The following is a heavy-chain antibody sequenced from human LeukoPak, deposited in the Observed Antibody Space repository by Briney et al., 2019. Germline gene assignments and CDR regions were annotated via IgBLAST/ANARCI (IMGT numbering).Heavy chain of an antibody. D-gene: IGHD5-24*01. J-gene: IGHJ4*02. CDR3: ARGVRWLQLSYFDY. CDR2: IYYSGST. V-gene: IGHV4-31*03. Sequence: SETLSLTCPVSGGSISSGVYYWSWTRQHPGKGLEWIGYIYYSGSTYHNPSLKSRVTISVDTSKNQFSLKLSSVTAADTAVYYCARGVRWLQLSYFDYWGQGTLVTVSS. CDR1: GGSISSGVYY.